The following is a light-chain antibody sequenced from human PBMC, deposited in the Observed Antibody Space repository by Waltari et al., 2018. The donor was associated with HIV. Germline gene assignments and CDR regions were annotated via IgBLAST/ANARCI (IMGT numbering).Light chain of an antibody. CDR1: TSNIGENY. Sequence: QSVLTQPPSVSAAPGQKVTISCSGRTSNIGENYVSWYQQLPGTAPKLLIYGKEKRPYGIPDRVSGSKSGTSATLDITGVQAGDGADYYCETWENSLSAGVFGGGTKLTVL. V-gene: IGLV1-51*01. CDR2: GKE. CDR3: ETWENSLSAGV. J-gene: IGLJ3*02.